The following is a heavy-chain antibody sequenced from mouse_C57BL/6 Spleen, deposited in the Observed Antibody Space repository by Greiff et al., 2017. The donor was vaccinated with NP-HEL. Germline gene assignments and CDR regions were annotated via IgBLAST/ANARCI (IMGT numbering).Heavy chain of an antibody. CDR3: ARRPFNYGSSYWYFDV. D-gene: IGHD1-1*01. J-gene: IGHJ1*03. Sequence: QVQLKQPGAELVKPGASVKLSCKASGYTFTSYWMQWVKQRPGQGLEWIGEIDPSDSYTNYNQKFKGKATLTVDTSSSTAYMQLSSLTSEDSAVYYCARRPFNYGSSYWYFDVWGTGTTVTVSS. CDR1: GYTFTSYW. V-gene: IGHV1-50*01. CDR2: IDPSDSYT.